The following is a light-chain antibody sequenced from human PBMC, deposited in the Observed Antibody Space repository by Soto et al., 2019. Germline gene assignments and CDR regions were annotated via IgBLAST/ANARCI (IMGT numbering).Light chain of an antibody. CDR1: QSVSSN. Sequence: EIVVTQSPATVSVSTGERATLSGRASQSVSSNLAWYQQKLGQAPRLLIYDASTRATGIPARFSGSGSGTEFTLTISSLQSEDFAVYYCQQYNNWPQTFGQGTKV. J-gene: IGKJ1*01. CDR2: DAS. CDR3: QQYNNWPQT. V-gene: IGKV3-15*01.